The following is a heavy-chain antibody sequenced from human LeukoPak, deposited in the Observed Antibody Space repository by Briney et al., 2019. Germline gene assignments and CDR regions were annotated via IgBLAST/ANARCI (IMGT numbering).Heavy chain of an antibody. J-gene: IGHJ4*02. CDR1: GFTFSSYA. CDR2: ISGSGGST. CDR3: AKVHRITMVRGADFDY. Sequence: GGSLRLSCAASGFTFSSYAMSWVRQAPGKGLEWVSAISGSGGSTYYADSVKGRFTISRDNSKNTLYLQMNSLRAEDTAVYYCAKVHRITMVRGADFDYWGQGTLVTVSS. D-gene: IGHD3-10*01. V-gene: IGHV3-23*01.